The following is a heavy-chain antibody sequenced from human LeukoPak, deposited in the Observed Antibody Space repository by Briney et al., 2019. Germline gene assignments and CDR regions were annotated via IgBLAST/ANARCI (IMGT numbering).Heavy chain of an antibody. CDR2: IRSKAYGGTT. Sequence: PGGSLRLSCTASGFTFGDYAMSWVRLAPGKGLERVRFIRSKAYGGTTEYAASVKGRFTISRDDSKSIAYLQMNSLKTEDTAVYYCTRDGDYYYYYYMDVWGKGTTVTVSS. J-gene: IGHJ6*03. CDR3: TRDGDYYYYYYMDV. CDR1: GFTFGDYA. V-gene: IGHV3-49*04. D-gene: IGHD3-3*01.